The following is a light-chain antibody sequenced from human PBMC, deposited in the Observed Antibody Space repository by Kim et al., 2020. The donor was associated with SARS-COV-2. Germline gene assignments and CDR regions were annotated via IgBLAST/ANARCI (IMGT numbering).Light chain of an antibody. CDR1: SSDVGGYNF. V-gene: IGLV2-11*01. J-gene: IGLJ2*01. CDR2: EVN. Sequence: QSALTQPRSVSGSPGQSVTISCTGTSSDVGGYNFVSWYQQHPGKAPKLMIYEVNKRPSGVPDRFSGSKSGNTASLTISGLQAEDEADYYCCSYAGSYTLVFGGGTQLTVL. CDR3: CSYAGSYTLV.